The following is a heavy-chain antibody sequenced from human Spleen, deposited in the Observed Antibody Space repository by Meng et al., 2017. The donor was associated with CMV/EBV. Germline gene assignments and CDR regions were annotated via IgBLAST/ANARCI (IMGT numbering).Heavy chain of an antibody. CDR1: GFTFSSYG. J-gene: IGHJ6*02. V-gene: IGHV3-33*01. Sequence: GESLKISCAASGFTFSSYGMHWVRQAPGKGLEWVAVIWYDGSNKYYADSVKGRFTISRDNSKNTLYLQMNSLRAEDTAVYYCARYYDFWSGYYTAGYYYGMDVWGQGTTVTVSS. D-gene: IGHD3-3*01. CDR3: ARYYDFWSGYYTAGYYYGMDV. CDR2: IWYDGSNK.